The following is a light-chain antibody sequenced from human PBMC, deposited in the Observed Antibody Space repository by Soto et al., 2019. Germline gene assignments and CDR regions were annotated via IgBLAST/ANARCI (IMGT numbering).Light chain of an antibody. CDR3: AAWDDSLKGVV. Sequence: QLVLTQPPSASGTPGQRVTISCSGSRSNIGNNTVNWYQQLPGTAPKLLIYNDNQRPSGVSDRISGSESDTSASLAISGLQSEDEAEYYCAAWDDSLKGVVFGGGTKVTVL. CDR2: NDN. CDR1: RSNIGNNT. J-gene: IGLJ2*01. V-gene: IGLV1-44*01.